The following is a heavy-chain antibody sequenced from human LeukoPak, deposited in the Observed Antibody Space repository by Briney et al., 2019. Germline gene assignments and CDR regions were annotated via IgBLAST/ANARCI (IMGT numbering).Heavy chain of an antibody. CDR1: GFTFSSYA. J-gene: IGHJ4*02. D-gene: IGHD2-15*01. V-gene: IGHV3-23*01. Sequence: GGSLRLSCAASGFTFSSYAMSWVRQAPGKGLEWVSAISGSGGSTYYADSVKGRFTISRDNSKNTLYLQMSSLRAEDTAVYYCAKESRLGYCSCGSCYYFGYWGQGTLGTVSS. CDR2: ISGSGGST. CDR3: AKESRLGYCSCGSCYYFGY.